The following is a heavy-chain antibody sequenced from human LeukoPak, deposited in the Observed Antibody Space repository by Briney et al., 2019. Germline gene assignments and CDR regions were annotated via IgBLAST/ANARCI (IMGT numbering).Heavy chain of an antibody. V-gene: IGHV3-15*01. CDR2: IKSKTGGGTT. CDR1: GFTFSNAW. J-gene: IGHJ4*02. Sequence: PGGSLRLSCAASGFTFSNAWMSWVRQAPGKGLEWVGRIKSKTGGGTTDYAAPVKGRFTISRDDSKNTLYLQMNSLKTEDTAVYYCTTGIAVAGTVDYWGQGTLVTVSS. CDR3: TTGIAVAGTVDY. D-gene: IGHD6-19*01.